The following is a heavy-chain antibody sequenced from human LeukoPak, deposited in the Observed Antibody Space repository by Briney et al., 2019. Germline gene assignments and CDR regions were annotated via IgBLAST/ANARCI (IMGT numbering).Heavy chain of an antibody. D-gene: IGHD4-23*01. CDR1: GGSISSGDYY. CDR2: IYYSGST. CDR3: ARVSHVTVVKRLNWYFDL. V-gene: IGHV4-30-4*01. Sequence: SQILSLTCTVSGGSISSGDYYWSWIRQPPGKGLEWIGYIYYSGSTYYNPSLKSRVTISVDTSKNQFSLKLTSVTAADTAVYYCARVSHVTVVKRLNWYFDLWGRGTLVTVSS. J-gene: IGHJ2*01.